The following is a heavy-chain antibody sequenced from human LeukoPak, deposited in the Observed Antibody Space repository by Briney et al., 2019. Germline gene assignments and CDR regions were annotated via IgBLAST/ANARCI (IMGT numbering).Heavy chain of an antibody. Sequence: PGGSLRLSCAASGFTFSSSGMHWVRQAPGKGLEWVAFISYDGSNRYYADPVKGRFTISRDNSKNTLYLQMNSLRAEDTAVYYCAEDRVPYGDAFDIWGQGTMVTVSS. D-gene: IGHD2-8*01. CDR3: AEDRVPYGDAFDI. J-gene: IGHJ3*02. CDR1: GFTFSSSG. CDR2: ISYDGSNR. V-gene: IGHV3-30*02.